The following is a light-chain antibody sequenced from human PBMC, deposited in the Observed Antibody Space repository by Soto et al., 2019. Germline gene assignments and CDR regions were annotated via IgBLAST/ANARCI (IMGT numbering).Light chain of an antibody. CDR3: QDYGSSRT. Sequence: EIVLTQSPGTLSLSPGERATLSCRASQSVSSSYIAWYQQKSGQAPRLLISGASSRATGIPDRFSGSGSGADFTLTISRLEPEDFAVYYCQDYGSSRTFGQGTKVEIK. CDR1: QSVSSSY. V-gene: IGKV3-20*01. CDR2: GAS. J-gene: IGKJ1*01.